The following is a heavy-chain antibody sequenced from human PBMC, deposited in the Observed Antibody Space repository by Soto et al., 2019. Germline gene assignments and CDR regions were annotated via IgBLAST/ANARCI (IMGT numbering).Heavy chain of an antibody. CDR2: INYSGST. V-gene: IGHV4-31*03. Sequence: SETLSLTCSVSGGSIGSGAFYWSWIRQHPEKGLEWIGHINYSGSTYYNPSLRSRVGISADRSKNEFSLKVISVTAADTAVYFCARESYNFPNRFDSWGQGTLVTVSS. D-gene: IGHD1-20*01. CDR1: GGSIGSGAFY. CDR3: ARESYNFPNRFDS. J-gene: IGHJ5*01.